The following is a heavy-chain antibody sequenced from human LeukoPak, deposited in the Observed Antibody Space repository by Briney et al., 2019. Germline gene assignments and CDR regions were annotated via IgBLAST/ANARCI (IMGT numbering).Heavy chain of an antibody. Sequence: GGSLRLSCAASGFTFSSYWMHWVRQAPGQGLVWVSRINSDGSSTSYADSVKGRFTISRDNAKNTLYLQMNSLRAEDTAVYYCAREKYCGGDCSYFDYWGQGTLVTVSS. CDR1: GFTFSSYW. D-gene: IGHD2-21*02. J-gene: IGHJ4*02. CDR3: AREKYCGGDCSYFDY. V-gene: IGHV3-74*01. CDR2: INSDGSST.